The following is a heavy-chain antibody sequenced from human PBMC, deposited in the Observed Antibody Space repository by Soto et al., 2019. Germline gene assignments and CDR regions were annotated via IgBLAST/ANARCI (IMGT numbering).Heavy chain of an antibody. Sequence: QVQLVQSGSEVKKPGSSVRVSCKASGGTFSDFTLSWLRQAPGRGLEWMGGIIPMIGATNNAQKLKGRLTITADKSTGTVYMELNSLRSDDTAVYYCARYWSAGTLYGAFDIWGQGTEVTVSP. D-gene: IGHD2-15*01. J-gene: IGHJ3*02. CDR3: ARYWSAGTLYGAFDI. CDR1: GGTFSDFT. CDR2: IIPMIGAT. V-gene: IGHV1-69*06.